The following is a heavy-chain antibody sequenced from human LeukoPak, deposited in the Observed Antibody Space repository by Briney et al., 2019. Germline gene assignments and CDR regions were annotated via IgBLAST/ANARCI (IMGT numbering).Heavy chain of an antibody. V-gene: IGHV1-8*01. CDR2: MNPNSGNT. Sequence: GASVKVSCKASGYTFTSYDINWGRQATGQGLEWMGWMNPNSGNTGYAQKFQGRVTMTRNTSISTAYMELSSLRSEDTAVYYCARGQGIVVVVAENNGMDVWGQGTTVTVSS. J-gene: IGHJ6*02. D-gene: IGHD2-15*01. CDR3: ARGQGIVVVVAENNGMDV. CDR1: GYTFTSYD.